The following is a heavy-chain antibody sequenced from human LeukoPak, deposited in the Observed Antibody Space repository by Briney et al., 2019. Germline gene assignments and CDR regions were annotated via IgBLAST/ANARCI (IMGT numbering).Heavy chain of an antibody. V-gene: IGHV3-21*01. CDR1: GFTFSSYW. D-gene: IGHD3-22*01. CDR3: ARYYYDSRPDY. J-gene: IGHJ4*02. Sequence: GGSLRLSCAASGFTFSSYWMSWVRQAPGKGLEWVSSISSSSSYIYYADSVKGRSTISRDNAKNSLYLQMNSLRAEDTAVYYCARYYYDSRPDYWGQGTLVTVSS. CDR2: ISSSSSYI.